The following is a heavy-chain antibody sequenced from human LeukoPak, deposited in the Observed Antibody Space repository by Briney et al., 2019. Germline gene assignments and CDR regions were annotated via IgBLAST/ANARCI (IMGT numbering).Heavy chain of an antibody. CDR1: GGSISSSSYY. D-gene: IGHD6-6*01. CDR3: ARCRIAAGLSFDY. V-gene: IGHV4-39*01. J-gene: IGHJ4*03. CDR2: IYYSGST. Sequence: SETLSLTCTVSGGSISSSSYYWGWIRQPPGKGLEWIGSIYYSGSTYYNPSLKSRVTISVDTSKNQFSLKLSSVTAADTAVYYCARCRIAAGLSFDYWGQGTTVTVSS.